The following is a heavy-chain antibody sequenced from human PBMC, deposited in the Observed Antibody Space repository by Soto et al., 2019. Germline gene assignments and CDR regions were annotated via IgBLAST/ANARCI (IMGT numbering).Heavy chain of an antibody. Sequence: ASVKVSCKASGYTFTSYYMHWVRQAPGQGLEWMGIINPSGGSTSYAQKFQGRVTMTRDTSTSTVYMELSSLRSEDTAVYYCAKEMATIMGYYYGMDVWGQGTTVTVS. V-gene: IGHV1-46*01. CDR3: AKEMATIMGYYYGMDV. J-gene: IGHJ6*02. D-gene: IGHD5-12*01. CDR2: INPSGGST. CDR1: GYTFTSYY.